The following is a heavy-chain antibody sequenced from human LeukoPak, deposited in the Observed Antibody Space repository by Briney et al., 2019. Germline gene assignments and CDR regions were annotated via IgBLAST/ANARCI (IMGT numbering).Heavy chain of an antibody. V-gene: IGHV4-34*01. CDR1: GGSFSGYY. CDR2: INHSGST. CDR3: ARPITGTPAGAFDI. D-gene: IGHD1-20*01. Sequence: SETLSLTCAVYGGSFSGYYWSWIRQPPGKGLEWIGEINHSGSTNYNPSLKSRVTISVDTSKNQFSLKLSSVTAADTAVYYCARPITGTPAGAFDIWGQGTMVTVSS. J-gene: IGHJ3*02.